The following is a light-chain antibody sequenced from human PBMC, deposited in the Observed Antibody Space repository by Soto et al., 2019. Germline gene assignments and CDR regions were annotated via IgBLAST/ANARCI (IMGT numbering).Light chain of an antibody. V-gene: IGKV1-5*01. CDR2: DAS. CDR3: QQYNSYSRT. Sequence: IQMTPSPSPPSASFGDRVTNTCPASQSISSWLAWYQQKPGKAPKLLIYDASSLESGVPSRFSGSGSGTEFTLTISSLQPDDFATYYCQQYNSYSRTFGQGTKVDIK. CDR1: QSISSW. J-gene: IGKJ1*01.